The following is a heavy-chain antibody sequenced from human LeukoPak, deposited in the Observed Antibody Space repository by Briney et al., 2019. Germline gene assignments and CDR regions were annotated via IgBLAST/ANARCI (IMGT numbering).Heavy chain of an antibody. CDR1: GYTFTGYY. Sequence: ASVKVSCKASGYTFTGYYMHWVRQAPGQGLEWMGWINPNNGGTNYAQKFQGRVTMTRDTSISTAYMELSSLRSDDTAVYYFATHGSGTYYSFVSWGQGTLVTVSS. V-gene: IGHV1-2*02. CDR3: ATHGSGTYYSFVS. CDR2: INPNNGGT. J-gene: IGHJ4*02. D-gene: IGHD3-10*01.